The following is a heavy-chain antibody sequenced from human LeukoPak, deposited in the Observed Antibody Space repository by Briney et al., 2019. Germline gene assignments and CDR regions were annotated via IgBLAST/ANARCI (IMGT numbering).Heavy chain of an antibody. CDR3: VLGYCSGGSCYLPTGPPNLVDY. J-gene: IGHJ4*02. CDR1: GGSISSYY. V-gene: IGHV4-4*07. Sequence: PSETLSLTCTVSGGSISSYYWSWIRQPAGKGLEWIGRIYTSGSTNYNPSLKSRVTISVDKSKNQFSLKLSSVTAADTAVYYCVLGYCSGGSCYLPTGPPNLVDYWGQGTLATVSS. D-gene: IGHD2-15*01. CDR2: IYTSGST.